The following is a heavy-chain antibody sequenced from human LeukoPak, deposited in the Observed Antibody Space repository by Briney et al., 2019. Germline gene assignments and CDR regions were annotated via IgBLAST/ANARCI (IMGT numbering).Heavy chain of an antibody. J-gene: IGHJ4*02. Sequence: AASVKVSCKASGYTFTGYYMYWVRQAPGQGLEWMGIINPSGGSTSYAQKFQGRVTMTRDTSTSTVYMELSSLRSEDTAVYYCARGFWSGGSCYYHFDYWGQGTLVTVSS. D-gene: IGHD2-15*01. CDR3: ARGFWSGGSCYYHFDY. CDR1: GYTFTGYY. V-gene: IGHV1-46*01. CDR2: INPSGGST.